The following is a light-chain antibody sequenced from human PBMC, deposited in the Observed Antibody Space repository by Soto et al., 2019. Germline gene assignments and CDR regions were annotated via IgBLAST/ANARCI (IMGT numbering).Light chain of an antibody. J-gene: IGKJ1*01. CDR2: DAS. Sequence: EIMLTQSPGTLSLSAGERSTLSSSSSQSVSSSYLAWYQQRPGQAPRLLFYDASSRATGIPDRLSGSGSGTDFSLTISRLEPEDFAVYYCHQYGSSPWTFGQGTKVDI. CDR1: QSVSSSY. CDR3: HQYGSSPWT. V-gene: IGKV3-20*01.